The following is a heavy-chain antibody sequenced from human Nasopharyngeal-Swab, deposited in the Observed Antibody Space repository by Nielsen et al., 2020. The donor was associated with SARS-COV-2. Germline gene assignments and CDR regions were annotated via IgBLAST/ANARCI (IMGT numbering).Heavy chain of an antibody. CDR3: ARKAVLDLSLDY. J-gene: IGHJ4*02. CDR2: INHSGST. V-gene: IGHV4-34*01. Sequence: SETLSLTCAVYGGSFSGYYWSWIRKPPGKGLEWIGEINHSGSTNYNPSLKSRVTISVDTSKNQFSLKLSSVTAADTAVYYCARKAVLDLSLDYWGQGTLVTVSS. CDR1: GGSFSGYY. D-gene: IGHD3/OR15-3a*01.